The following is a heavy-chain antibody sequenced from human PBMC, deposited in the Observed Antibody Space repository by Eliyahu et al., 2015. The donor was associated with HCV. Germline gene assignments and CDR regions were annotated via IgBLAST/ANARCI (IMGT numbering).Heavy chain of an antibody. CDR1: GFTFSSYA. V-gene: IGHV3-30-3*01. D-gene: IGHD6-19*01. J-gene: IGHJ4*02. CDR3: ARAYSSGWYEGDY. CDR2: ISYDGSNK. Sequence: QVQLVESGGGVVQPGRSLRLSCAASGFTFSSYAMHWVRQAPGKGLEWVAVISYDGSNKYYADSVKGRFTISRDNSKNTLYLQMNSLRAEDTAVYYCARAYSSGWYEGDYWGQGTLVTVSS.